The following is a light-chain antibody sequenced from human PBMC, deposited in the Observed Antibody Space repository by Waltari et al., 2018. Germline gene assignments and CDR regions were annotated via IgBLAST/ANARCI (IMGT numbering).Light chain of an antibody. CDR2: EVN. V-gene: IGLV2-14*01. Sequence: QSALTQPASVSGSPGQSITISCTGTSSDVGGYNYVSWYQQHPGKAPKLMIYEVNNRPSGGSYRFSGSKSGNTASLTISGLQAEDEANYYCSSYASISTLIFGGGTKLTVL. CDR3: SSYASISTLI. CDR1: SSDVGGYNY. J-gene: IGLJ2*01.